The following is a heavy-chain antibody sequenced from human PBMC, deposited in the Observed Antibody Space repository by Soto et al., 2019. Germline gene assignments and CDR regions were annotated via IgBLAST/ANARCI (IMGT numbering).Heavy chain of an antibody. CDR1: GGAFSNFA. V-gene: IGHV1-69*01. D-gene: IGHD3-10*01. CDR3: VRGGSGSRGDY. CDR2: ITPILGTP. Sequence: QVQLVQSGAEMKKPGSSVKVSCKTSGGAFSNFAVSWVRQAPGQGLVWVGGITPILGTPSYAQKFQGRVTITADVSTTSAYMEITSLTSEDTALYYCVRGGSGSRGDYWGQGTLVTVSS. J-gene: IGHJ4*02.